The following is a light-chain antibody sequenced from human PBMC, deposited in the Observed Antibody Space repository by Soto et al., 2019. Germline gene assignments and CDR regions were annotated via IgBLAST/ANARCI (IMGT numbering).Light chain of an antibody. CDR1: SSNIGRNP. J-gene: IGLJ3*02. Sequence: QSVLTQPPSASGTPGQRVTISCSGSSSNIGRNPVNWYQQLPGTAPKLLIYNNSQRPSGVPDRFSGSKSGTSASLAISGLQSDDESDYYCSSYTNSFTWVFGGGTKLTVL. CDR3: SSYTNSFTWV. CDR2: NNS. V-gene: IGLV1-44*01.